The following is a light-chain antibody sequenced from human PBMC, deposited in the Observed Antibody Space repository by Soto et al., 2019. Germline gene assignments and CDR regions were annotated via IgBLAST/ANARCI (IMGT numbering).Light chain of an antibody. J-gene: IGKJ1*01. CDR2: GAS. CDR1: QSIDSTH. CDR3: QQYSTSPGT. V-gene: IGKV3-20*01. Sequence: ETVLTQSRDTMSFSPWERARLCCRASQSIDSTHLVWYQQKPGQAPSLLIFGASSRATGIPDRFSGSGSGTDFTLTIRGPQPEDFAVYYCQQYSTSPGTFGQGTKVDIK.